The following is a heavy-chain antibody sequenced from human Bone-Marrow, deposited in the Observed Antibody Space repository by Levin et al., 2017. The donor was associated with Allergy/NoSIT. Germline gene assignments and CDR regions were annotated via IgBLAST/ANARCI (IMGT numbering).Heavy chain of an antibody. J-gene: IGHJ4*02. D-gene: IGHD3-10*01. V-gene: IGHV3-21*01. CDR3: ARDRSASGEYYFDY. CDR1: GFTFSSYS. Sequence: PGGSLRLSCAASGFTFSSYSMNWVRQAPGKGLEWVSSISSSSSYIYYADSVKGRFTISRDNAKNSLYLQMNSLRAEDTAVYYCARDRSASGEYYFDYWGQGTLVTVSS. CDR2: ISSSSSYI.